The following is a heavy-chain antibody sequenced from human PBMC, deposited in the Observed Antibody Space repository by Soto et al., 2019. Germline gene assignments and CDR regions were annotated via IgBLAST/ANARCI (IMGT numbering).Heavy chain of an antibody. CDR2: INPATGAA. J-gene: IGHJ3*02. CDR3: AGGGGVGVAGSAAFDM. V-gene: IGHV1-2*02. D-gene: IGHD3-3*01. Sequence: QLHLVQSGAVVKKPGASVTVSCSASGYPVTAYYMHWVRQAPGRGLEWMGGINPATGAAKYTQTFQGRVTMTRDASTSTVFMELGGPASEDTAVFYGAGGGGVGVAGSAAFDMWGQGTVVTVSS. CDR1: GYPVTAYY.